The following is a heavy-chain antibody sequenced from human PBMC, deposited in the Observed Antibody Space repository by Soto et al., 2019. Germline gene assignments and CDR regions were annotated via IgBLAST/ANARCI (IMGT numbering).Heavy chain of an antibody. CDR1: GFTFSSYA. V-gene: IGHV3-30-3*01. CDR2: ISYDGSNK. J-gene: IGHJ6*02. D-gene: IGHD4-4*01. CDR3: ARDTGQVYYYGMDV. Sequence: GGSLRLSCAASGFTFSSYAMHWVRQAPGKGLEWVAVISYDGSNKYYADSVKGRFTISRDNFKNTLYLQMNSLRAEDTAVYYCARDTGQVYYYGMDVWGQGTTVTVSS.